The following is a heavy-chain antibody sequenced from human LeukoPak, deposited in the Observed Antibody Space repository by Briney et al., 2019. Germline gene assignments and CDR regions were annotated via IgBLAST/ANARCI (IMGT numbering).Heavy chain of an antibody. CDR2: INPSGGST. Sequence: ASVKVSCKASGYTFTNYFMHWLRQAPGQGLNCMGIINPSGGSTSYAQKFQGRVTVTRDTSTSTVYMELSSLRSEDTAVYYCAREPPSHYYFDNWGQGTLVTVSS. J-gene: IGHJ4*02. D-gene: IGHD3-3*02. CDR3: AREPPSHYYFDN. CDR1: GYTFTNYF. V-gene: IGHV1-46*01.